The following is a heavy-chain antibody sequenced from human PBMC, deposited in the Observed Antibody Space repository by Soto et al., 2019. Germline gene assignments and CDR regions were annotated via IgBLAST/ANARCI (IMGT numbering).Heavy chain of an antibody. CDR3: SRTTVTTSRRDYFDY. J-gene: IGHJ4*02. V-gene: IGHV4-34*09. CDR1: GGSFSDTY. D-gene: IGHD4-17*01. CDR2: INHNTNT. Sequence: TLSLTCAVNGGSFSDTYWNWFRQPPGKGLEWIGEINHNTNTIYNPSLKSRVTISVDTSKNQFSLKLSSVTAADTAVYYCSRTTVTTSRRDYFDYWGQGTLVT.